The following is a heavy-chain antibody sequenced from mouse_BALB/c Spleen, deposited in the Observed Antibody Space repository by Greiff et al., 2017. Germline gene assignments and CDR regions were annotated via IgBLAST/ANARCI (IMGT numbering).Heavy chain of an antibody. V-gene: IGHV5-4*02. D-gene: IGHD2-1*01. Sequence: EVQRVESGGGLVKPGGSLKLSCAASGFTFSDYYMYWVRQTPEKRLEWVATISDGGSYTYYPDSVKGRVTISRDNAKNTLYLQMSSLKSEDTAMYYCARDLSGNYVRFAYWGQGTLVTVSA. CDR1: GFTFSDYY. J-gene: IGHJ3*01. CDR2: ISDGGSYT. CDR3: ARDLSGNYVRFAY.